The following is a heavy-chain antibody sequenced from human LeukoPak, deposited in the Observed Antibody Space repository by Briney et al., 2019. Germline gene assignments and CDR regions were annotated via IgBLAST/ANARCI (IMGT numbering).Heavy chain of an antibody. V-gene: IGHV3-30*04. CDR3: ARCRYYYDSSGQLDY. Sequence: PGGSLGLSCAASGFSFSSYAIHWIRQAPGKGLEWVAVISYDGSNKYYADSVKGRFTISRDNSKNTLYLQMNSLRAEDTAVYYCARCRYYYDSSGQLDYWGQGTLVTVSS. J-gene: IGHJ4*02. CDR1: GFSFSSYA. D-gene: IGHD3-22*01. CDR2: ISYDGSNK.